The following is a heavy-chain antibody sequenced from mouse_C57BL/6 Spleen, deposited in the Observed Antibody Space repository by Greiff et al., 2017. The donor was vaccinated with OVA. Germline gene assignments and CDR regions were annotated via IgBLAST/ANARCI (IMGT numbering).Heavy chain of an antibody. V-gene: IGHV1-69*01. D-gene: IGHD1-1*01. CDR3: ARYTTVGGYFDV. Sequence: QVQLQQPGAELVMPGASVKLSCKASGYTFTSYWMHWVKQRPGQGLEWIGEIDPSDSYTNYNQKFKGKSTLTVDKSSSTAYMQLSSLTSEDSAVYYCARYTTVGGYFDVWGTGTTVTVSS. CDR1: GYTFTSYW. CDR2: IDPSDSYT. J-gene: IGHJ1*03.